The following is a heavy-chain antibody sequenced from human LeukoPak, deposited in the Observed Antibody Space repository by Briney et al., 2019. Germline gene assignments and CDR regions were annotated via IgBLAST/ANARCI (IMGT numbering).Heavy chain of an antibody. CDR1: GFTFSSYW. CDR3: ARAPSEIGGYYPEYFRH. Sequence: GGSLRLSCVASGFTFSSYWMHWVRQAPGKGLVWVSRIKSDGSTNYAGSVKGRFTISRDNAKNTVSLQMNSLRAEDTGVYYCARAPSEIGGYYPEYFRHWGQGTLVTVSS. V-gene: IGHV3-74*01. D-gene: IGHD3-22*01. J-gene: IGHJ1*01. CDR2: IKSDGST.